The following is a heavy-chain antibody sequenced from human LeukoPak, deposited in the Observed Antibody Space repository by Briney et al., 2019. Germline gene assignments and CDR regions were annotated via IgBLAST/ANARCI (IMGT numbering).Heavy chain of an antibody. V-gene: IGHV1-2*02. CDR3: ARSQIAAAGTGFDY. D-gene: IGHD6-13*01. CDR2: INPNSGGT. CDR1: GGTFTNYA. Sequence: ASVKVSCKASGGTFTNYAINWVRQAPGQGLEWMGWINPNSGGTNYAQKFQGRVTMTRDTSISTAYMELSRLRSDDTAVYYCARSQIAAAGTGFDYWGQGTLVTVSS. J-gene: IGHJ4*02.